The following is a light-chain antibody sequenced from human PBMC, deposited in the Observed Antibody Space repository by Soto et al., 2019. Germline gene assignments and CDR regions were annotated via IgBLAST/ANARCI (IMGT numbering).Light chain of an antibody. Sequence: EIVLTQSPGTLSLSPGERATLSCRASQSVSSSYLAWYQQKPGQAPRLLIYGASSRATGIPDRFSGSGSGTDFTLTISSLQSEDSAVYYCQQYNSWLSFGQGTKVDI. CDR2: GAS. CDR3: QQYNSWLS. J-gene: IGKJ1*01. CDR1: QSVSSSY. V-gene: IGKV3-20*01.